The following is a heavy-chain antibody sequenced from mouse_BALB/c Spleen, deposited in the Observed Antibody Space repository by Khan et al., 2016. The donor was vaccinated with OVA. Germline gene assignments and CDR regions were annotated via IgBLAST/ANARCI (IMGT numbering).Heavy chain of an antibody. CDR1: GFTFSNYA. Sequence: EVQVVESGGGLVKPGGSLKLSCAASGFTFSNYAMSWVSQTPEKRLEWVATISSGGRYTYYPDSVQGGLTFSRDTAQNTRYLKMRSLGYEDRAIYYCARELFTTVVATSFAYWGQGTLVTVSA. D-gene: IGHD1-1*01. CDR2: ISSGGRYT. CDR3: ARELFTTVVATSFAY. V-gene: IGHV5-9-3*01. J-gene: IGHJ3*01.